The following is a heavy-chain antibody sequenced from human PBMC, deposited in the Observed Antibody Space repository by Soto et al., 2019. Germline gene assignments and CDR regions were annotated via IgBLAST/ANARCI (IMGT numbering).Heavy chain of an antibody. CDR3: RRVVLTSPHQITWFGP. J-gene: IGHJ5*02. Sequence: ASVKVSCKASGYTFTSFDINWVRQASGQGLEWMGWMNPNSGNTIYAQKFQGRVTMTRNTSINTTYMELSSLRSDDTALYYCRRVVLTSPHQITWFGPWGKGTPVTVSS. D-gene: IGHD3-9*01. CDR1: GYTFTSFD. V-gene: IGHV1-8*01. CDR2: MNPNSGNT.